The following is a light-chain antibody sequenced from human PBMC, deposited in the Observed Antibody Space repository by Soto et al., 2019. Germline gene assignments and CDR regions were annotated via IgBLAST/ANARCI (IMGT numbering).Light chain of an antibody. J-gene: IGLJ2*01. CDR2: DNI. Sequence: QSVLTQPPSVSAAPEQRVTISCSGSSSNIGSNYVSWYQQLPGSAPKLLIYDNIQRPSGIPDRFSGSRSGTSATLGITGLQTGDEADYYCGTWDSSLSAVVFGGGTKLTVL. CDR1: SSNIGSNY. V-gene: IGLV1-51*01. CDR3: GTWDSSLSAVV.